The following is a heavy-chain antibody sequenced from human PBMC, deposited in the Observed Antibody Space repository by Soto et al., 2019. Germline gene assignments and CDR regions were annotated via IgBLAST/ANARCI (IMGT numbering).Heavy chain of an antibody. CDR1: GFSLSTSGVG. Sequence: QITLKESGPTLGKPTQTLTLTCTFSGFSLSTSGVGVGWIRQPPGKALEWLALIYWDDDKRYSPSLKSRLTITKDTSKHQVVLTKTNTDPVDTATYYCAHYFYGVTDYWGQGTLVTVSS. CDR2: IYWDDDK. CDR3: AHYFYGVTDY. J-gene: IGHJ4*02. V-gene: IGHV2-5*02. D-gene: IGHD4-17*01.